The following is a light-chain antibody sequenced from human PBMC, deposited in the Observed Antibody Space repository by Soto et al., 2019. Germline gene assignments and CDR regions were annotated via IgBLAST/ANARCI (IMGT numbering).Light chain of an antibody. J-gene: IGKJ4*01. CDR1: QSVNSD. V-gene: IGKV3-15*01. CDR3: QQYNNWPLT. CDR2: SAS. Sequence: ETVMTQSPATLSASPGESATLSCRASQSVNSDLAWYQQIPGQAPRLLIYSASTGATGGPARFSGSGSGTDFTLTINSLQSEDFAIYYCQQYNNWPLTFGGGTKVEI.